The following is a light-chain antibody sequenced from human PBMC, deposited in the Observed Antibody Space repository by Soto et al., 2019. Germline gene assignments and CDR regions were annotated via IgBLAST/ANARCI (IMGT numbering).Light chain of an antibody. Sequence: QSALTQPASVSGSPGQSITISCTGTSSDVGASNFVSWYQQHPNKAPKLLIYEVSDRCLGVSHRFSGSKSGNTASLTISGLQADDEADYYCISSTSINTLLLFGGGTKVTVL. CDR2: EVS. V-gene: IGLV2-14*01. CDR3: ISSTSINTLLL. CDR1: SSDVGASNF. J-gene: IGLJ2*01.